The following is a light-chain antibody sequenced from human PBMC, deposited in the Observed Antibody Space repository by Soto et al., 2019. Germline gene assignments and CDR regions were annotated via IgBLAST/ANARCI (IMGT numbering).Light chain of an antibody. CDR1: QSVSSS. J-gene: IGKJ4*01. V-gene: IGKV3-11*01. Sequence: EIVLTQPPATLSLSPGERATLSCRASQSVSSSLAWYQQKPGQAPRLLIYDASNRATGIPARFSGSGSGTDFTLTISSLEPADLAVYYCQQRSNWPPLTFGGGTKVEIK. CDR3: QQRSNWPPLT. CDR2: DAS.